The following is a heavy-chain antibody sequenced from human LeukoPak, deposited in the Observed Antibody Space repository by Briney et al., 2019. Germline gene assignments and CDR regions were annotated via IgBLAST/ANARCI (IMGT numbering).Heavy chain of an antibody. CDR2: ISSSSSYI. Sequence: ETLSLTCAVSGGSISSDSWWTWVRQAPGKGLEWVSSISSSSSYIYYADSVKGRFTISRDNAKNSLYLQMNSLRAEDTAVYYCARDVGDSSGIDYWGQGTLVTVSS. J-gene: IGHJ4*02. CDR1: GGSISSDS. V-gene: IGHV3-21*01. D-gene: IGHD3-22*01. CDR3: ARDVGDSSGIDY.